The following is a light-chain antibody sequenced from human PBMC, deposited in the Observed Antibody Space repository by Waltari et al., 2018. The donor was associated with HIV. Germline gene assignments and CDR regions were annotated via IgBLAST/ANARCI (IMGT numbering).Light chain of an antibody. V-gene: IGLV2-14*01. CDR1: TSDVGGYNY. CDR2: EVS. J-gene: IGLJ3*02. Sequence: QSALSQPAPVSGSPGKSITISCTGTTSDVGGYNYVSWYQQHPCKAPKLRIYEVSNRPSGVSNRFSGSKSGNTAFLTISGLQAEDEADYYCSSYTSSSTLVFGGGTKLTVL. CDR3: SSYTSSSTLV.